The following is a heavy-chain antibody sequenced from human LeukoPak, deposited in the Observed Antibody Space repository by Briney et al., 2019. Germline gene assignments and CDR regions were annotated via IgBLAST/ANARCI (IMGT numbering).Heavy chain of an antibody. V-gene: IGHV1-8*02. CDR2: MNPNSGNT. Sequence: ASVKVSCKASGYTFTSYYTHWVRQAPGQGLEWMGWMNPNSGNTGYTQKFQGRVTMTRDTSISTAYMELSSLRSEDTAVYYCARTLRRHCSGGSCYSPHLDYWGQGTLVTVSS. D-gene: IGHD2-15*01. CDR3: ARTLRRHCSGGSCYSPHLDY. J-gene: IGHJ4*02. CDR1: GYTFTSYY.